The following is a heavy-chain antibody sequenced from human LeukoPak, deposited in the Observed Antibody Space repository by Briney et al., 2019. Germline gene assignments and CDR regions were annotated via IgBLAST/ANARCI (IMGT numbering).Heavy chain of an antibody. CDR1: GFTVSSNY. D-gene: IGHD5-12*01. J-gene: IGHJ4*02. V-gene: IGHV3-53*01. Sequence: PGGSLLLSCAASGFTVSSNYMSWVRQPPGKGLEWVSILYSHGNTYYADSVRGRFTISTDNSKNTLYLQMNSLRTEDTAVYYCATMASYSGYDFDYWGQGTLVTVSS. CDR2: LYSHGNT. CDR3: ATMASYSGYDFDY.